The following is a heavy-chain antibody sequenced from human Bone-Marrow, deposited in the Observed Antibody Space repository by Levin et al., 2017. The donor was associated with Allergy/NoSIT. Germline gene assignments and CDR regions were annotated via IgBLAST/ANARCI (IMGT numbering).Heavy chain of an antibody. V-gene: IGHV3-48*03. CDR1: GFTFSSYE. D-gene: IGHD6-13*01. CDR2: ISSSGSTI. Sequence: AGGSLRLSCAASGFTFSSYEMNWVRQAPGKGLEWVSYISSSGSTIYYADSVKGRFTISRDNAKNSLYLQMNSLRAEDTAVYYCARGSSWYGWYFDLWGRGTLVTVSS. J-gene: IGHJ2*01. CDR3: ARGSSWYGWYFDL.